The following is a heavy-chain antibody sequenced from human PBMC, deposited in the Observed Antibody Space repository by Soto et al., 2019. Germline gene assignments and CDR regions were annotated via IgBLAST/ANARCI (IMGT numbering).Heavy chain of an antibody. CDR2: ISSSSSYI. J-gene: IGHJ6*02. Sequence: GSLRLSCAASGFTFSSYSMNWVRQAPGKGLEWVSSISSSSSYIYYADSVKGRFTISRDNVKNSLYLQMNSLRAEDTAVYYCARDNYDILTGYYKGPYGMDVWGQGTTVTVSS. CDR3: ARDNYDILTGYYKGPYGMDV. D-gene: IGHD3-9*01. CDR1: GFTFSSYS. V-gene: IGHV3-21*01.